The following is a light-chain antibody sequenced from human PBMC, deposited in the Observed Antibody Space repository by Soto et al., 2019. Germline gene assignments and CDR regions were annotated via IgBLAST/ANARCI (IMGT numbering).Light chain of an antibody. CDR3: ATWDDSRNGYV. CDR1: TSNIGSNT. Sequence: QSVLTQPPSASGTPGQRVTIPASGSTSNIGSNTVSWYQQLPGTAPKLLIYDNDERPSGVPVRFSGSKSATSASLVISGLQSEDEGDYYCATWDDSRNGYVFGPGTKLTVL. J-gene: IGLJ1*01. V-gene: IGLV1-44*01. CDR2: DND.